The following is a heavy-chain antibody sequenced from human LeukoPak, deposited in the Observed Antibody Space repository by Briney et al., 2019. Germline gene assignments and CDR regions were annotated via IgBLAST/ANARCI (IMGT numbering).Heavy chain of an antibody. V-gene: IGHV3-23*01. J-gene: IGHJ6*02. CDR1: GFTFSSYA. CDR2: ISGSGGST. Sequence: GGSLRLSCAASGFTFSSYAMSWVRQAPGKGLEWVSAISGSGGSTYYADSVKGRFTISRDNSKNTLYLQMNSLSAEDTAVYYCATHYYDSSGYPYYYYGMDVWGQGTTVTVSS. CDR3: ATHYYDSSGYPYYYYGMDV. D-gene: IGHD3-22*01.